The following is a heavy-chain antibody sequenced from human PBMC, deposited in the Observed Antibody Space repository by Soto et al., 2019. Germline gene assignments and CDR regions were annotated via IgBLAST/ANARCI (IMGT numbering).Heavy chain of an antibody. Sequence: ASVKVSCKASGYTFTGYYMHWVRQAPGQGLEWMGWINPNSGGTNYAQKFQGRVTMTRDTSISTAYMELSRLRSDDTAVYYCAGDSSRWYGYYYYGMDVWGQGTTVTVSS. V-gene: IGHV1-2*02. J-gene: IGHJ6*02. CDR1: GYTFTGYY. D-gene: IGHD6-19*01. CDR3: AGDSSRWYGYYYYGMDV. CDR2: INPNSGGT.